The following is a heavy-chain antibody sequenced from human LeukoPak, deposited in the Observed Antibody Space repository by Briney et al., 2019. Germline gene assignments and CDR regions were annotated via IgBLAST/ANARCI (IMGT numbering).Heavy chain of an antibody. CDR3: ASYDSSGYYPRFDY. CDR2: IYYSGST. Sequence: PSETLSLTCTVSGGSISSYYWSWIRQPPGKGLEWIGYIYYSGSTNYNPSLKSRVTISVDTSKNQFSLKLSSVTAADTAVYYCASYDSSGYYPRFDYWGQGTLVTVSS. D-gene: IGHD3-22*01. J-gene: IGHJ4*02. V-gene: IGHV4-59*08. CDR1: GGSISSYY.